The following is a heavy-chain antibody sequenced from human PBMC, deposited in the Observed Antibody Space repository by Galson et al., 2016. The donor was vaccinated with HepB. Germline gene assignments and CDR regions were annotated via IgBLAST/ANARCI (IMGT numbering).Heavy chain of an antibody. Sequence: SLRLSCAASGFTFSSYAMHWVRQAPGKGLEWVAVISYDGSNEYYNDFVKGRFIISRDNSKSTLYLQMNSLRDEDTAVYYCARGVGPAYMDMWGKGTTVTVSS. D-gene: IGHD5/OR15-5a*01. CDR2: ISYDGSNE. J-gene: IGHJ6*03. V-gene: IGHV3-30-3*01. CDR3: ARGVGPAYMDM. CDR1: GFTFSSYA.